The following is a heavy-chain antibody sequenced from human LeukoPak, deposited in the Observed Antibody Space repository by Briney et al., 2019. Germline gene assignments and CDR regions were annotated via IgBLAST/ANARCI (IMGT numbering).Heavy chain of an antibody. J-gene: IGHJ5*02. CDR3: ARRDYGLPNWFDP. CDR1: GGSISSYY. D-gene: IGHD4-17*01. CDR2: IYYSGST. Sequence: SETLSLTCTVSGGSISSYYWSWIRQPPGKGLEWIGYIYYSGSTNYNPSLKSRVTISVDTSKNQFSLKLSSVTAADTAVYYCARRDYGLPNWFDPWGRGTLVTVSS. V-gene: IGHV4-59*08.